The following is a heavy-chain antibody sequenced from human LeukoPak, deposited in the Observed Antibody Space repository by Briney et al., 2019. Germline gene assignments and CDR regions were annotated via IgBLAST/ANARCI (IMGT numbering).Heavy chain of an antibody. CDR1: GFTFSSYA. CDR2: ISGSGSGT. Sequence: GGSLRLSCAASGFTFSSYALSWVRQAPGKGLEWVSGISGSGSGTYYADSVKGRFTISRDNSKNTLYLQMNSLRGEDSAVYYCAKVPPVGNYHDSNGYYYNAFDIWGQGTTVTVSP. CDR3: AKVPPVGNYHDSNGYYYNAFDI. D-gene: IGHD3-22*01. V-gene: IGHV3-23*01. J-gene: IGHJ3*02.